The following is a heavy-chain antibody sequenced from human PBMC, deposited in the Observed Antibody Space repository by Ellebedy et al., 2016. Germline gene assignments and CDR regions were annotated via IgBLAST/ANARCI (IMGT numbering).Heavy chain of an antibody. CDR3: AKEGYGGNPALYYYYMDV. CDR1: GFTFSSYA. CDR2: ISGSGGST. J-gene: IGHJ6*03. Sequence: GESLKISXAASGFTFSSYAMSWVRQAPGKGLEWVSAISGSGGSTYYADSVKGRFTISRDNSKNTLYLQMNSLRAEDTAVYYCAKEGYGGNPALYYYYMDVWGKGTTVTVSS. V-gene: IGHV3-23*01. D-gene: IGHD4-23*01.